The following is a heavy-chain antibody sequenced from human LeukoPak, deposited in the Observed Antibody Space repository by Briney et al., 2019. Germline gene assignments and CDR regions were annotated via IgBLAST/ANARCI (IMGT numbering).Heavy chain of an antibody. CDR3: ARAHVVSSSWYAYYYYGMDV. CDR2: INHSGST. Sequence: SETLSLTCAASGVTFSSYYWSWIRQPPGKGLEWIAEINHSGSTNYNPSFKRRLIISVNTSKDQFSMKLNSVTAAETAVYYCARAHVVSSSWYAYYYYGMDVWGQGTTVTVSS. V-gene: IGHV4-34*01. J-gene: IGHJ6*02. D-gene: IGHD6-13*01. CDR1: GVTFSSYY.